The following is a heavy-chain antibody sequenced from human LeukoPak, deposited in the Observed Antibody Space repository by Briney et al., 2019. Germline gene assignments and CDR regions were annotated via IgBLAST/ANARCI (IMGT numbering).Heavy chain of an antibody. Sequence: SETLSLTCAVYGGSFSGYYWSWIRQPPGKGLEWIGEINHSGSTNYDPSLKSRVTISVDTSKNQFSLKLSSVTAADTAVYYCARGEGGMDVWGQGTTVTVSS. CDR1: GGSFSGYY. CDR3: ARGEGGMDV. J-gene: IGHJ6*02. V-gene: IGHV4-34*01. CDR2: INHSGST.